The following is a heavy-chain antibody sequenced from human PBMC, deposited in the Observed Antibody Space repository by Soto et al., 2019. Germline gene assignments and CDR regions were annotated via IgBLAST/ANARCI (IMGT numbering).Heavy chain of an antibody. CDR2: IYYSGST. CDR1: GGSISSSSYY. CDR3: ARDLWVADSSSHRSPSYYFDY. Sequence: SETLSLTCTVSGGSISSSSYYWGWIRQPPGKGLEWIGSIYYSGSTYYNPSLKSQVTISVDTSKNQFSLKLSSVTAADTAVYYCARDLWVADSSSHRSPSYYFDYWGQGTLVTVSS. J-gene: IGHJ4*02. D-gene: IGHD6-6*01. V-gene: IGHV4-39*07.